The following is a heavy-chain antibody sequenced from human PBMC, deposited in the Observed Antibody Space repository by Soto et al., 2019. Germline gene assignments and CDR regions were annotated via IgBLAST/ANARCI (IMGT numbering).Heavy chain of an antibody. V-gene: IGHV4-4*02. CDR1: GGSITYRNW. Sequence: PAETLSLTCAVFGGSITYRNWWTCVRQPPGKGLDWIGETFHSVTTNYNSSLMSRVTISIDKANNQFSLKLSSVTAADTAVYYCAHRPIVGAAIWGQGTLVTVSS. D-gene: IGHD1-26*01. J-gene: IGHJ4*02. CDR3: AHRPIVGAAI. CDR2: TFHSVTT.